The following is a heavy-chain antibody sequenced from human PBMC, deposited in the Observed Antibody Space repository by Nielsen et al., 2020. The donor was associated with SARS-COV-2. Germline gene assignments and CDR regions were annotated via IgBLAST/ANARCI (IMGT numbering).Heavy chain of an antibody. CDR1: GFTVSSNY. CDR2: IYSGGST. J-gene: IGHJ5*02. V-gene: IGHV3-53*01. D-gene: IGHD6-13*01. CDR3: ARDFDSSSWYDWFDP. Sequence: GESLKISCAASGFTVSSNYMSWVRQAPGKGLEWVSVIYSGGSTYYADSVKGRFTISRDNAKNALYLQMNSLRAEDTAVYYCARDFDSSSWYDWFDPWGQGTLVTVSS.